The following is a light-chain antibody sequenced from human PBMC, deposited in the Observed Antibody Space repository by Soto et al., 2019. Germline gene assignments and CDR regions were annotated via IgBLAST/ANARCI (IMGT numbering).Light chain of an antibody. CDR1: STNIGTNT. CDR2: SNN. J-gene: IGLJ1*01. CDR3: AAWDDSLNGLYV. Sequence: QSVLTQAPSASGTPGQRVTISCSGSSTNIGTNTVNWYQQVPRTAPKLLIYSNNQRPSGVPDRFSGSKSGTSASLAISGLQSEDEADYYCAAWDDSLNGLYVFGTGTKVTVL. V-gene: IGLV1-44*01.